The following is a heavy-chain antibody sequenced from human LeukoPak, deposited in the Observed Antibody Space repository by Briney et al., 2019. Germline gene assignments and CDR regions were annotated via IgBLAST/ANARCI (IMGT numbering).Heavy chain of an antibody. D-gene: IGHD6-13*01. CDR3: ARDKGIAGGNWLDP. V-gene: IGHV1-2*02. CDR2: INPNSGGT. J-gene: IGHJ5*02. CDR1: GYTFTGYY. Sequence: ASVKVSCKASGYTFTGYYMHWVRQAPGQGLEWMGWINPNSGGTNYAQKFQGRVTMTRDTSISTAYMELSRLRSDDTAVYYCARDKGIAGGNWLDPWGQGTLVTVSS.